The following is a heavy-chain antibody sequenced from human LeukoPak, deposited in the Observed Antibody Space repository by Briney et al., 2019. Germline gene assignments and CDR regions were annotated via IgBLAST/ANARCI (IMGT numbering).Heavy chain of an antibody. Sequence: SQTLSLTCTVSGGSISSHYWGWTRQPPGKGLGWIGYIYYSGSTNYNPSLKSRVTISVDTSKNQFSLKLSSVTAADTAVYYCPRGRGYSGYGEGYWGQGTLVTVSS. CDR2: IYYSGST. J-gene: IGHJ4*02. CDR3: PRGRGYSGYGEGY. V-gene: IGHV4-59*11. D-gene: IGHD5-12*01. CDR1: GGSISSHY.